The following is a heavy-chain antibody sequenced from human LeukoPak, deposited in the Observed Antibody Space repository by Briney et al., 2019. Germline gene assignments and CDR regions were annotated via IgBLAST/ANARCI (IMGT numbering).Heavy chain of an antibody. CDR2: IKQDGSEK. D-gene: IGHD6-25*01. CDR3: ATSAARAIES. Sequence: GGSLRLSCAASGFTFSSYWMSWVRQAPGKGLECVANIKQDGSEKYYVDSVRARFTLSRDNAKNSLYLQMNSLRVEDTAVYYCATSAARAIESWGQGTLVTVSS. CDR1: GFTFSSYW. J-gene: IGHJ4*02. V-gene: IGHV3-7*01.